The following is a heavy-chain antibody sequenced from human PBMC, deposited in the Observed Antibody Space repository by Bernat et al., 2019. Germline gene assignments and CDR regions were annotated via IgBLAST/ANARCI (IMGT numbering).Heavy chain of an antibody. CDR2: IYYSGST. Sequence: QLQLQESGPGLVKPSETLSLTCTVSGGSISSSSYYWGWIRQPPGKGLEWIGSIYYSGSTYYNPSLKSRVTISVDTSKNQFSLKLSSVTAADTAVYYCASMDGPDSSGYHNWFDPWGQGTLVTVSS. CDR3: ASMDGPDSSGYHNWFDP. D-gene: IGHD3-22*01. CDR1: GGSISSSSYY. J-gene: IGHJ5*02. V-gene: IGHV4-39*01.